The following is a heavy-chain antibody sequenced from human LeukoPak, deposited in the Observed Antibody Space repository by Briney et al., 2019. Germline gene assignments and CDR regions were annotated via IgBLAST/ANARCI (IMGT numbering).Heavy chain of an antibody. CDR3: SRGSASHPYYYGMDV. J-gene: IGHJ6*02. D-gene: IGHD6-19*01. V-gene: IGHV3-72*01. CDR1: GFIFSDHY. CDR2: TRNKAKNYTT. Sequence: QPGGSLRLSCAASGFIFSDHYMDWVRQTPGRGLEGVGRTRNKAKNYTTQYAASVRGRFTISTDESKNSLYLQMNSLKTEDTAVYYCSRGSASHPYYYGMDVWGQGTTVTVSS.